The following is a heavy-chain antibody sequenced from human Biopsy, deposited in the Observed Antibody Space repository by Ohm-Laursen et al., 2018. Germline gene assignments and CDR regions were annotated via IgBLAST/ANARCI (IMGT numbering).Heavy chain of an antibody. CDR2: IWYDGSSE. CDR3: ARDPIVGSKADGMDV. D-gene: IGHD1-26*01. J-gene: IGHJ6*02. Sequence: SLRLSCAAAGFTFSVYAMHWVRQAPGKGLEWVAIIWYDGSSEYYADSVKGRFTISRDNSKNTVYLEMNSLRAEDTAVYFCARDPIVGSKADGMDVWGQGTTVTVSS. CDR1: GFTFSVYA. V-gene: IGHV3-33*01.